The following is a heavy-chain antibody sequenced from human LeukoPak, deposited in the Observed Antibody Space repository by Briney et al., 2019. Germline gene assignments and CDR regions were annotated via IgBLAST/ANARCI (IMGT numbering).Heavy chain of an antibody. V-gene: IGHV1-2*02. D-gene: IGHD6-13*01. CDR1: GYTFTCYY. Sequence: GASVKVSCKASGYTFTCYYMHWVRQAPGQGLEWMGWINPNSGGTNYAQKFQGRVTMTRDTSISTAYMELSRLRSDDTAVYYCARALASAAGTLAWFDPWGQGTLVTVSS. J-gene: IGHJ5*02. CDR2: INPNSGGT. CDR3: ARALASAAGTLAWFDP.